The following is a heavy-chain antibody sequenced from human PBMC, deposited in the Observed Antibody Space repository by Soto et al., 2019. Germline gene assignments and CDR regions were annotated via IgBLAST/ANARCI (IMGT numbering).Heavy chain of an antibody. CDR1: GGSISGDYYH. J-gene: IGHJ6*02. D-gene: IGHD2-21*02. CDR3: AREDDGGDRDYYGLDV. Sequence: QVQLQQSGPGLVKPSQTLSLTCTVSGGSISGDYYHWTWIRQPPGKGLEWIGYVFHSGSVLYNPSLKSRLKISVDTSKNQFSLRLSSVTAADTAVYFCAREDDGGDRDYYGLDVWGQGTTVTVSS. V-gene: IGHV4-30-4*08. CDR2: VFHSGSV.